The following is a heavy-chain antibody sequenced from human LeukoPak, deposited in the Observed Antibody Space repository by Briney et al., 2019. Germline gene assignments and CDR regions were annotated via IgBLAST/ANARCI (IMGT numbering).Heavy chain of an antibody. J-gene: IGHJ4*02. Sequence: GGSLRLSCAASGFTFSSYSMNWVRQAPGKGLEWVSSISSSSSYIYYADSVKGRFTISRDNAKNSLYLQMNSLRAEDTAVYYCARDWRVAAAGFYDYWGQGTLATVSS. CDR1: GFTFSSYS. CDR3: ARDWRVAAAGFYDY. D-gene: IGHD6-13*01. CDR2: ISSSSSYI. V-gene: IGHV3-21*01.